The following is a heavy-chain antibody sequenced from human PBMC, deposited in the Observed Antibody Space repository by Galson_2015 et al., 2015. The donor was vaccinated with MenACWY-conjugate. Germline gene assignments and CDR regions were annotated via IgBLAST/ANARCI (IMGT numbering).Heavy chain of an antibody. V-gene: IGHV3-7*03. D-gene: IGHD6-6*01. CDR3: TKSVAARSNWFDP. Sequence: SLRLSCAASGFTFSSYWMSWVRQAPGKGLEWVANIKHDGSEIYYVDSVKGRFTISRDNAKNSLYLQMNSLRAEDTAVYHCTKSVAARSNWFDPWGQGTLVTVSS. J-gene: IGHJ5*02. CDR1: GFTFSSYW. CDR2: IKHDGSEI.